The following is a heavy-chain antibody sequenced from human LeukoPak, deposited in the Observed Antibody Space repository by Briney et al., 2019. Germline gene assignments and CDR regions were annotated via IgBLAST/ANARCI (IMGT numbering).Heavy chain of an antibody. Sequence: SETLSLTCTVSGGSISSSSYYWGWIRQPPGKGLEWIGSIYYSGSTYYNPSLKSRVTISVDTSKNQFSLKLSSVTAADTAVYYCARSRGDRDRFDYWGQGTLVTVSS. CDR1: GGSISSSSYY. V-gene: IGHV4-39*07. J-gene: IGHJ4*02. D-gene: IGHD2-21*02. CDR3: ARSRGDRDRFDY. CDR2: IYYSGST.